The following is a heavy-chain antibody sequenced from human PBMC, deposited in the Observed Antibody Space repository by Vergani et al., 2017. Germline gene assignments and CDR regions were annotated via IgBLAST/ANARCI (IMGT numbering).Heavy chain of an antibody. D-gene: IGHD3-22*01. J-gene: IGHJ2*01. CDR2: IFPGDSDT. CDR3: ARRGYYDDSSGYSNWYFDL. CDR1: GYSFTSYW. Sequence: EVQLVQSGAEVKKPGESLKISCKGSGYSFTSYWIGWVRQMPGKGLEWMGIIFPGDSDTRYSPSFQGQVTISADKSISTAYLQWSSLKASDTAMYYCARRGYYDDSSGYSNWYFDLWGRGTLVTVSS. V-gene: IGHV5-51*03.